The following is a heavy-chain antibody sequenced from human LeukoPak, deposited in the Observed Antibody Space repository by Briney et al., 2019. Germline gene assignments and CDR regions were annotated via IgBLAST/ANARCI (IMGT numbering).Heavy chain of an antibody. CDR3: ARVFGLGSFGELSY. D-gene: IGHD3-10*01. Sequence: GGSLRLSCAASGFTFSSYAMHCVRQAPGKGLEWVAVISYDGSNKYYADSVKGRFTISRDNSKNTLYLQMNSLRAEDTAVYYCARVFGLGSFGELSYWGQGTLVTVSS. CDR1: GFTFSSYA. J-gene: IGHJ4*02. CDR2: ISYDGSNK. V-gene: IGHV3-30-3*01.